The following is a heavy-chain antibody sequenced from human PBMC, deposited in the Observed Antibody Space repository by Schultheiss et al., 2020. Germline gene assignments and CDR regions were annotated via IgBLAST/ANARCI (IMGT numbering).Heavy chain of an antibody. D-gene: IGHD3-9*01. J-gene: IGHJ6*02. CDR2: ISGSGGST. Sequence: GESLKISCAASGFTFSSYAMSWVRQAPGKGLEWVSAISGSGGSTYYADSVKGRFTISRDNSKNTLYLQMGSLRAEDMAVYYCARGDDMDGMDVWGQGTTVTVSS. CDR3: ARGDDMDGMDV. CDR1: GFTFSSYA. V-gene: IGHV3-23*01.